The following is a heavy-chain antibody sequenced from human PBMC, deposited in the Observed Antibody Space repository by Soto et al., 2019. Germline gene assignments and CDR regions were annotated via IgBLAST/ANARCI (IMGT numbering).Heavy chain of an antibody. CDR3: ARVTLRAKDAFDI. CDR2: IDPSDSYT. Sequence: PGESLKISCKVSGYSFTSYWISWVRQMPGKGLEWMGRIDPSDSYTNYSPSFQGHVTISADKSISTAYLQWSSLKASDTAVYYCARVTLRAKDAFDIWGQGTMVTVSS. V-gene: IGHV5-10-1*01. CDR1: GYSFTSYW. J-gene: IGHJ3*02. D-gene: IGHD4-4*01.